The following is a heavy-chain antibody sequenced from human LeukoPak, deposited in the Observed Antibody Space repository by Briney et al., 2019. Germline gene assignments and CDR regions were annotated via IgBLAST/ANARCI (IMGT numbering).Heavy chain of an antibody. Sequence: PSETLSLTCTVSGGSISSSNWWSWVRQPPGKGLEWIGEIYHSGSTNYNPSLKSRVTISVDKSKNQFSLKLSSVTAADTAVYYCARWDLWGGSFDYWGQGTLVTVSS. CDR3: ARWDLWGGSFDY. CDR2: IYHSGST. CDR1: GGSISSSNW. J-gene: IGHJ4*02. D-gene: IGHD3-16*01. V-gene: IGHV4-4*02.